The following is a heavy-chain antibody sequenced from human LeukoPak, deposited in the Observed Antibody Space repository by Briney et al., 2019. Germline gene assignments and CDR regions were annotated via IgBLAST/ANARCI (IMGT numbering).Heavy chain of an antibody. D-gene: IGHD7-27*01. Sequence: SETLSLTCTVSGGTIGTYYCSWIRQPAGKELEWIGRIFTTGGANYNPSLKSRVTMSLDTSKNLFSLKLNSVTAADTAVYYCVRDGPSWGLLWGQGALVTVSS. CDR2: IFTTGGA. CDR1: GGTIGTYY. CDR3: VRDGPSWGLL. J-gene: IGHJ4*02. V-gene: IGHV4-4*07.